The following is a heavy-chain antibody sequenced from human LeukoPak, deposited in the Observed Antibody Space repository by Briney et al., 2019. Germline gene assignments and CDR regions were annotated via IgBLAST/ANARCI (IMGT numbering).Heavy chain of an antibody. Sequence: VASVKVSCKVSGYTLTELSMHWVRQAPGKGPEWMGGFDPEDGETIYAQKFQGRVTMTEDTSTDTAYMELSSLRSEDTAVYYCATGTATIDSYYYYGMDVWGQGTTVTVSS. CDR1: GYTLTELS. CDR2: FDPEDGET. J-gene: IGHJ6*02. V-gene: IGHV1-24*01. CDR3: ATGTATIDSYYYYGMDV. D-gene: IGHD5-12*01.